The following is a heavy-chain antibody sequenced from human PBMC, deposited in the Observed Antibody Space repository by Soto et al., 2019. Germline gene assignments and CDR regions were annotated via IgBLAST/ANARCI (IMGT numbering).Heavy chain of an antibody. Sequence: EVQLEESGGGLVKPGGSLTLSCVASGFTFSDAWMSWVRQAPGKGLEWVGRIKSKTDGGTIDYAAPVKGRFTISRHDSRHRLYLEINSLKTEDTAVYYCAVHSTTWFRDYFQNWGQGTLVTVSS. CDR2: IKSKTDGGTI. CDR1: GFTFSDAW. D-gene: IGHD3-10*01. CDR3: AVHSTTWFRDYFQN. V-gene: IGHV3-15*01. J-gene: IGHJ1*01.